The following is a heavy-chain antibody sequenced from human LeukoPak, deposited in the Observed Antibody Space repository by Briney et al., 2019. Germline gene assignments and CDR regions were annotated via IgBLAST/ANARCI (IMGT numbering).Heavy chain of an antibody. CDR2: ISPTSDYT. CDR1: GFTFIDYS. D-gene: IGHD1-14*01. J-gene: IGHJ4*02. Sequence: PGGSLRLSCAASGFTFIDYSMSWIRQAPGKGLEWVSYISPTSDYTSYADSVKGRFTIFRDNAKNSLFLQMNSLRVEDTAVYYCARCQYNRSAHFGGQGTLVTVSS. CDR3: ARCQYNRSAHF. V-gene: IGHV3-11*03.